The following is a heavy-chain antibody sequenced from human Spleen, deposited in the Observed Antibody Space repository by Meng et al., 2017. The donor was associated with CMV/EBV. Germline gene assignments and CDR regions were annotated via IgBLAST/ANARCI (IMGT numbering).Heavy chain of an antibody. CDR3: ARDEGASSSSPYYYYYYGMDV. V-gene: IGHV1-2*02. CDR2: INPNSGDT. J-gene: IGHJ6*02. D-gene: IGHD6-6*01. CDR1: GYTFTDYY. Sequence: ASVKVSCKASGYTFTDYYIHWVRQAPGQGLEWMGWINPNSGDTNYAQKFQGRVTITADKSTSTAYMELSSLRSDDTAVYYCARDEGASSSSPYYYYYYGMDVWGQGTTVTVSS.